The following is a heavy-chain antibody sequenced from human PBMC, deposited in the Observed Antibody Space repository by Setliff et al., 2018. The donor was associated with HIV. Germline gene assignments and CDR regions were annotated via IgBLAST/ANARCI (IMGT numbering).Heavy chain of an antibody. CDR3: ARNRGSGTYGDAFEI. CDR1: GYTFTNHG. V-gene: IGHV1-18*01. Sequence: ASVKVSCKASGYTFTNHGINWVRQAPGKGLEWMGWINPYNGYTNYAQSLQDRVTMTTDTSTSTAYMELRSLRSDDTALYYCARNRGSGTYGDAFEIWG. CDR2: INPYNGYT. J-gene: IGHJ3*02. D-gene: IGHD1-26*01.